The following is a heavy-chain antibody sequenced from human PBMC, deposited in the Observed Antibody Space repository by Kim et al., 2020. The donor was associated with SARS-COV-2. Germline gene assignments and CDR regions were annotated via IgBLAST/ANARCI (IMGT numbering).Heavy chain of an antibody. CDR2: IIPIFGTA. J-gene: IGHJ4*02. CDR3: ARVALGESFFDY. D-gene: IGHD3-10*01. CDR1: GGTFSSYA. Sequence: SSVKVSCKASGGTFSSYAISWVRQAPGQGLEWMGGIIPIFGTANYAQKFQGRVTITADESTSTAYMELSSLRSEDTAVYYCARVALGESFFDYWGQGTLVTVSS. V-gene: IGHV1-69*13.